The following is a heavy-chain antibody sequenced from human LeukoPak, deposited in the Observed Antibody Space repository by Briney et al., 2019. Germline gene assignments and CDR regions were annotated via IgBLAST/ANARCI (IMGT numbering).Heavy chain of an antibody. CDR1: GGSISSGGYS. J-gene: IGHJ4*02. D-gene: IGHD4-17*01. Sequence: PSETLSLTCAVSGGSISSGGYSWSWIRQPPGKGLEWIGYIYHSGSTYYNPSLKSRVTISVDRSKNQFSLKLSSVTAADTAVYYCAREVDGDYYSDYWGQGTLVTVSS. V-gene: IGHV4-30-2*01. CDR2: IYHSGST. CDR3: AREVDGDYYSDY.